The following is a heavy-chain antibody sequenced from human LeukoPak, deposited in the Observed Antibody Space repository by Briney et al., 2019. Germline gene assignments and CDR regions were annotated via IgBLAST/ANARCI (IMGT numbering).Heavy chain of an antibody. CDR2: INPNSGGT. D-gene: IGHD1-26*01. Sequence: ASVKVSCKASGYTFTKYYIHWVRQAPGQGLEWMGWINPNSGGTNYEQKFQGRVTMTRDTSISTAYMELSRVRSDDTAVYYCARFHVGARDYWGQGTLVTVSS. CDR3: ARFHVGARDY. V-gene: IGHV1-2*02. J-gene: IGHJ4*02. CDR1: GYTFTKYY.